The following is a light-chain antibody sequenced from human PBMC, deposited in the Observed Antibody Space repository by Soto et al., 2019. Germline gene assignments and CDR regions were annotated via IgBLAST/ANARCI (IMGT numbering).Light chain of an antibody. CDR3: QQYNAWPRT. J-gene: IGKJ1*01. Sequence: EIVMTQSPATLYVSPGERATLSCRASLSVSRNLAWYQQKPGQAPRLLVFDSSTSATGITARFSGSGSGTEFPLTITSLQSEDFAVYYGQQYNAWPRTFGQGTKVEIK. V-gene: IGKV3-15*01. CDR2: DSS. CDR1: LSVSRN.